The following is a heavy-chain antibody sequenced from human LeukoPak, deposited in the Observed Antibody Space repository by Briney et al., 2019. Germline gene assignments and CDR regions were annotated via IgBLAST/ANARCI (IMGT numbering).Heavy chain of an antibody. CDR2: ISSSSSYI. V-gene: IGHV3-21*01. CDR3: ARDHITIFGVVIASIYGMDV. D-gene: IGHD3-3*01. Sequence: GGSLRLSCAASGFTFSTYWMSWVRQAPGKGLEWVSSISSSSSYIYYADSVKGRFTISRDNAKNSLYLQMNSLRAEDTAVYYCARDHITIFGVVIASIYGMDVWGQGTTVTVSS. CDR1: GFTFSTYW. J-gene: IGHJ6*02.